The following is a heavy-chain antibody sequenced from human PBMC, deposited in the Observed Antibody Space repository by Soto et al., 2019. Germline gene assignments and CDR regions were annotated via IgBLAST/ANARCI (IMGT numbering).Heavy chain of an antibody. CDR2: ISAYNGNT. CDR1: GYTFTSYG. V-gene: IGHV1-18*01. Sequence: QVQLVQSGAEVKKPGASVKVSCKASGYTFTSYGISWVRQAPGQGLEWMGWISAYNGNTNYAQKLQGRVTMTTDTSTRRAYMEVRSLESDETAVYYCASVTIFGGVTPPFDIWGQVTMVTVSS. D-gene: IGHD3-3*01. CDR3: ASVTIFGGVTPPFDI. J-gene: IGHJ3*02.